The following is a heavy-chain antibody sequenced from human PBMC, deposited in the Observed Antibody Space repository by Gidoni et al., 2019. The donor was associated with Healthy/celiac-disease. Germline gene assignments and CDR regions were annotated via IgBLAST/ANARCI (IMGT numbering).Heavy chain of an antibody. D-gene: IGHD3-10*01. Sequence: EVQLVESGGGLVQPGRSLRLSCTASGFTFGDYAMSWVRQAPGKGLEWVGFIRSKAYGGTTEYAASVKGRFTISRDDSKSIAYLQMNSLKTEDTAVYYCTRVPYGSGSYLWGQGTLVTVSS. CDR3: TRVPYGSGSYL. CDR1: GFTFGDYA. CDR2: IRSKAYGGTT. J-gene: IGHJ4*02. V-gene: IGHV3-49*04.